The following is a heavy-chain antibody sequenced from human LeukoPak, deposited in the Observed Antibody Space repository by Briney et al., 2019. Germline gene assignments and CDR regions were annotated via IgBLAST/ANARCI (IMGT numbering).Heavy chain of an antibody. CDR2: ISYDGSYQ. CDR1: GFTFSAYG. D-gene: IGHD5-24*01. Sequence: GGSLRLSCAVSGFTFSAYGMHWVHQAPGKGLEWVAVISYDGSYQAYADSVKGRFTVSRDSSKNTLYLQLSSLRPEDTGLYYCARERRRDGYNYKDYWGQGTQVSVS. J-gene: IGHJ4*02. CDR3: ARERRRDGYNYKDY. V-gene: IGHV3-30*04.